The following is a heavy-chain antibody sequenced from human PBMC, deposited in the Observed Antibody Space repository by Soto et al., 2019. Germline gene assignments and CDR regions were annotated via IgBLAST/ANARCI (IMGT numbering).Heavy chain of an antibody. CDR2: IDYNGVT. V-gene: IGHV4-39*01. CDR3: GKVLVGATGHTDSDS. J-gene: IGHJ4*02. D-gene: IGHD2-15*01. Sequence: PSETLSLTCTVSGGSIYRSGYYWGWIRQPPGRGLEWIGNIDYNGVTYSNPSLKSRVTISRDTSKNQFSLKLTPVTAADTALYYCGKVLVGATGHTDSDSWGPGTLVPVSS. CDR1: GGSIYRSGYY.